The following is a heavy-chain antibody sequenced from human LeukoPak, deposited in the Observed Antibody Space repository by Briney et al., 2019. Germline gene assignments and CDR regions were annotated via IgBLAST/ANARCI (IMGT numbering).Heavy chain of an antibody. J-gene: IGHJ4*02. CDR3: ARGRGSGLYFGY. V-gene: IGHV4-59*12. D-gene: IGHD2-15*01. CDR1: GDSISSY. CDR2: ILSSGTT. Sequence: SETLSLTCTVSGDSISSYWSWIRQPPGNGLEWIGCILSSGTTNYNPSLKSRVTMSVDTSKNQFSLKLSSVTAADTAVYYCARGRGSGLYFGYWDQGPLVTVSS.